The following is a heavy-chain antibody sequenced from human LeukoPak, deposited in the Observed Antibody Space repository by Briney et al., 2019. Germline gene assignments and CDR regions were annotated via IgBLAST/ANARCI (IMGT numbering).Heavy chain of an antibody. J-gene: IGHJ6*02. D-gene: IGHD6-19*01. V-gene: IGHV4-34*01. CDR3: ARGPRGSGWYQWGYYYYGMDV. Sequence: SETLSLTRAVYGGSFSGYYWSWIRQPPGKGLEWIGEINHSGSTNYNPSLKSRVTISVDTSKNQFSLKLSSVTAADTAVYYCARGPRGSGWYQWGYYYYGMDVWGQGTTVTVSS. CDR2: INHSGST. CDR1: GGSFSGYY.